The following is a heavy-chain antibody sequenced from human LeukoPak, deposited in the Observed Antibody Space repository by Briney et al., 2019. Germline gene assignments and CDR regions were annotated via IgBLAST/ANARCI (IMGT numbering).Heavy chain of an antibody. J-gene: IGHJ4*02. CDR3: VRRAQEDC. CDR1: GFTFSSYA. D-gene: IGHD6-25*01. CDR2: ISYDGSDE. Sequence: PGRSLRLSCAASGFTFSSYAMHWVRQAPGKGLEWVAVISYDGSDEHYADSVRGRFTISRDNSKNTLYLQMNSLTTEDTAIYYCVRRAQEDCWGQGTLVTVSS. V-gene: IGHV3-30*04.